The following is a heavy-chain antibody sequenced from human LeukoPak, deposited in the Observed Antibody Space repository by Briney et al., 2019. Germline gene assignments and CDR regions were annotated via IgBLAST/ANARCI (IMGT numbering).Heavy chain of an antibody. D-gene: IGHD4-17*01. CDR3: ARGHTAVTRHFDF. CDR2: ISSGSSAI. CDR1: GFTFTTYS. Sequence: GGSLRLSCEASGFTFTTYSMTWVRQAPGKGLEWVSIISSGSSAIFSADALKGRFTIPRDDAKNLLYLDMNSLRAEDTAVYYCARGHTAVTRHFDFWGQGTLVTVSS. J-gene: IGHJ4*02. V-gene: IGHV3-21*01.